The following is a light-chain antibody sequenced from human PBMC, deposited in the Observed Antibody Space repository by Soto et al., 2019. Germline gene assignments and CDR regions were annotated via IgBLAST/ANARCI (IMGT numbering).Light chain of an antibody. V-gene: IGLV1-40*01. CDR2: ANK. Sequence: QPVLTQPPSVSGAPGQTVTISCTGSSSNIGAGYEVHWYHQIPGTAPKLRVSANKNRPSGVPDRLSASKSGTSASLAITGLQAEDEAHYYCQSYDRRLTAYVFGTGTKLTDL. CDR1: SSNIGAGYE. CDR3: QSYDRRLTAYV. J-gene: IGLJ1*01.